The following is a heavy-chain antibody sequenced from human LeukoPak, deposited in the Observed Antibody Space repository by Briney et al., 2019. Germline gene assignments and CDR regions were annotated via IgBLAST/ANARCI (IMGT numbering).Heavy chain of an antibody. CDR1: AYTFTNYY. V-gene: IGHV1-46*01. J-gene: IGHJ4*02. Sequence: GASVKVSCKASAYTFTNYYLHWVRQAPGQGLEWMGIINPSGGSTSYAQKFQGRVTMTRDTSTSTVYMELSSLRSEDTAVYYCAREGVIGDGYNFFDYWGQGTLVTVSS. CDR3: AREGVIGDGYNFFDY. D-gene: IGHD5-24*01. CDR2: INPSGGST.